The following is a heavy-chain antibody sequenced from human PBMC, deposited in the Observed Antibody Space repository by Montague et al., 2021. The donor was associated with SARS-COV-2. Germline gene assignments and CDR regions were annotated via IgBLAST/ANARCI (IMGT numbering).Heavy chain of an antibody. CDR2: IYYSGST. CDR1: GGSISSYY. CDR3: ARVARYCTNGVCQTYYYYGLDV. V-gene: IGHV4-59*01. D-gene: IGHD2-8*01. J-gene: IGHJ6*02. Sequence: SETLSLTCTVSGGSISSYYWSWIRQPPGKGLEWIGYIYYSGSTNYNPSLKSRVTISVDRSKNQFSLKLRSVTAADTAVYYCARVARYCTNGVCQTYYYYGLDVWGQGTTVTVSS.